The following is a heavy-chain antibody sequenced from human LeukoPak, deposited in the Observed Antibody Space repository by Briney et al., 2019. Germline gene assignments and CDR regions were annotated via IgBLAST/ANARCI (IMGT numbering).Heavy chain of an antibody. CDR1: GDSIRSYY. J-gene: IGHJ3*02. D-gene: IGHD1-14*01. V-gene: IGHV4-59*01. CDR2: IYYSGGT. CDR3: ASAVVVPAYAFDI. Sequence: PSETLFLSCTVSGDSIRSYYWSWLRQPPGKGLEWIGYIYYSGGTNYNPSLESRVTISLDTSKNQFSLKLTSLTAADTAVYYCASAVVVPAYAFDIWGQGTMVTVSS.